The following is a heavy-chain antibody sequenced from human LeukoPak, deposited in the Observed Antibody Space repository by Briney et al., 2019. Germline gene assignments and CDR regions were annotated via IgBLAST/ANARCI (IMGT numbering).Heavy chain of an antibody. Sequence: ASVKVSCKASGYTFTGYYMHWVRQAPGQGLEWMGGINPNSGGTNYAQKFQGRVTMTRDTSISTAYMALSRLRSDDTAVYYCARDAGNGATTSRFEGYGMDVWGQGTTVTVSS. V-gene: IGHV1-2*02. D-gene: IGHD2-8*01. CDR1: GYTFTGYY. CDR3: ARDAGNGATTSRFEGYGMDV. J-gene: IGHJ6*02. CDR2: INPNSGGT.